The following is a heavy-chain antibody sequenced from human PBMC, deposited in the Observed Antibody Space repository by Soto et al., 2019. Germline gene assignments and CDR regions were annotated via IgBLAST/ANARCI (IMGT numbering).Heavy chain of an antibody. CDR1: GFTFTNYN. V-gene: IGHV3-21*01. J-gene: IGHJ4*02. CDR3: ARDNGRGSSTSYYFDY. D-gene: IGHD2-8*01. Sequence: EVQLVESGGGLVKPGGSLRLSCGASGFTFTNYNMNWVRQAPGKGLEWVSFISSSSSDIYYADSVKGRFTISIDNAKNSLYLQMNSLRAEDTAIYYCARDNGRGSSTSYYFDYWGQGTLVTVSS. CDR2: ISSSSSDI.